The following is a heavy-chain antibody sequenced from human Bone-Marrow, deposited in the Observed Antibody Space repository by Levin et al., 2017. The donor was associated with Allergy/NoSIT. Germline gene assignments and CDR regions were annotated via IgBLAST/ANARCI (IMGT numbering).Heavy chain of an antibody. J-gene: IGHJ4*02. CDR2: ISYDGSNK. CDR3: ARAGPLPHTVTTLDY. CDR1: GFTFSSYG. V-gene: IGHV3-30*03. D-gene: IGHD4-17*01. Sequence: GESLKISCAASGFTFSSYGIHWVRQAPGKGLEWVTVISYDGSNKYYADSVKGRFTISRDNSKNTLTLQMNSLRAEDTAVYYCARAGPLPHTVTTLDYWGQGILVTVSS.